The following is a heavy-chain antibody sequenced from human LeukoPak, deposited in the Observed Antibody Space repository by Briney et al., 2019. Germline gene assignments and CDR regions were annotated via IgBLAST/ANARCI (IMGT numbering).Heavy chain of an antibody. CDR1: GGSISSADFS. CDR2: IYYSGSA. J-gene: IGHJ4*02. CDR3: ARGSDFFDY. V-gene: IGHV4-31*11. Sequence: PSQTLSLTCAVSGGSISSADFSWSWIRQHPGKGLEWIGFIYYSGSAYYNPSLKSRVSISMDTSKNQFSLTLNSVTAADTAVYYCARGSDFFDYWGQGTLVTVSS.